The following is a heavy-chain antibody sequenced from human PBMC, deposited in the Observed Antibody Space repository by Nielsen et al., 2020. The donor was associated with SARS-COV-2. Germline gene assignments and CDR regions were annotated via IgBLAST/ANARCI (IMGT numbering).Heavy chain of an antibody. D-gene: IGHD2-2*01. CDR2: IYHSGST. J-gene: IGHJ4*02. V-gene: IGHV4-34*01. CDR1: GGSFSGYY. CDR3: ATLGYCSSTTRSC. Sequence: SETLSLTCAVYGGSFSGYYWSWIRQPPGKGLEWIGEIYHSGSTNYNPSLKSRVTISVDKSKNQFSLKLSSVTAADTAVYYCATLGYCSSTTRSCWGQGTLVTVSS.